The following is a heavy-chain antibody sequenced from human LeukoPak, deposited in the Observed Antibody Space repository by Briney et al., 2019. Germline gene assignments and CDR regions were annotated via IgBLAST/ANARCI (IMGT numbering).Heavy chain of an antibody. CDR1: GFIFSSYS. Sequence: GGFLRLSCAASGFIFSSYSMSWVRQAPGKGLEWVSVITGSGGNTYYADSVKGRFTISKDNSKNTVYLQMSSLRVDDTAVYYCAKAASSSWPSYYYGMDVWGQGPRSPSP. CDR2: ITGSGGNT. D-gene: IGHD6-13*01. J-gene: IGHJ6*02. V-gene: IGHV3-23*01. CDR3: AKAASSSWPSYYYGMDV.